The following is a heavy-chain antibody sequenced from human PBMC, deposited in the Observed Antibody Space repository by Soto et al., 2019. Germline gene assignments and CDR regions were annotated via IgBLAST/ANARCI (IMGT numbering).Heavy chain of an antibody. Sequence: PGGSLRLSCAASGFTFSSYAMSWVRQAPGKGLEWVSAISGSGGSTYYADSVKGRFTISRDNSKNTLYLQMNSLRAEDTAVYYCAVFGRLRLGELSLPQSPYYYYYGMDVWGQVTTVTVSS. J-gene: IGHJ6*02. CDR2: ISGSGGST. CDR1: GFTFSSYA. V-gene: IGHV3-23*01. D-gene: IGHD3-16*02. CDR3: AVFGRLRLGELSLPQSPYYYYYGMDV.